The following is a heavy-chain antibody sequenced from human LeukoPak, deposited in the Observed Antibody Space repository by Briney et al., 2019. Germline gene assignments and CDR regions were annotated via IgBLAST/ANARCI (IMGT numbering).Heavy chain of an antibody. CDR3: ARGAKYYYYYMDV. CDR1: GGSISSGDYY. J-gene: IGHJ6*03. CDR2: IYYSGST. Sequence: SETLSLTCTVSGGSISSGDYYWSWIRQPPGKGLEWIGYIYYSGSTYYNPSLKSRVTISVDTSKNQFSLKLSSVTAADTAVYYCARGAKYYYYYMDVWGKGTTVTVSS. V-gene: IGHV4-30-4*02.